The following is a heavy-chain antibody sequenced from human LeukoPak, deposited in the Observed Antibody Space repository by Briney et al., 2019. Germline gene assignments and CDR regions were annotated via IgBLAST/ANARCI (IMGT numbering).Heavy chain of an antibody. J-gene: IGHJ4*02. Sequence: SETLSLTCAVYGGSFSGYYWSWIRQPPGKGLEWIGEINHSGSTNYNPSLKSRVTISVDTSKNQFSLKLSSVTAADTAVYYCARVALGRGARTPSDYWGQGTLVTVSS. D-gene: IGHD3-10*01. V-gene: IGHV4-34*01. CDR3: ARVALGRGARTPSDY. CDR2: INHSGST. CDR1: GGSFSGYY.